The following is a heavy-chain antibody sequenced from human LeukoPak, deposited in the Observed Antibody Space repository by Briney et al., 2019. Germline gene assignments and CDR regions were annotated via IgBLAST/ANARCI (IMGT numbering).Heavy chain of an antibody. D-gene: IGHD6-19*01. CDR2: ITTGGDDL. J-gene: IGHJ5*02. CDR1: GFTFSSYS. CDR3: ARKQWLNS. V-gene: IGHV3-21*01. Sequence: PGGSLRLSCAASGFTFSSYSLTWVRQAPGKGLEWVSSITTGGDDLYYSDSVKGRFTISRDNAKNSLFLQTNNLRAEDTAVYYCARKQWLNSWGQGTRVIVSS.